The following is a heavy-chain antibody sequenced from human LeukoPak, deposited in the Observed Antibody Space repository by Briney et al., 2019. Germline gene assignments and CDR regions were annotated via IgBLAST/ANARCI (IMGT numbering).Heavy chain of an antibody. CDR3: ATSRDSGSYLSDY. CDR1: GGTFSSYA. CDR2: IIPIFGTA. Sequence: SVKVSCKASGGTFSSYAISWVRQAPGQGLEWMGGIIPIFGTANYAQKFQGRVTITTDESTSTAYMELSSLRSEDTAVYYCATSRDSGSYLSDYWGQGTLVTVSS. V-gene: IGHV1-69*05. D-gene: IGHD1-26*01. J-gene: IGHJ4*02.